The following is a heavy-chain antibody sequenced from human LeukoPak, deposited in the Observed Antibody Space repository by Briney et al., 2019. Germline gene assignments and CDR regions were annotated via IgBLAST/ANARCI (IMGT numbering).Heavy chain of an antibody. CDR2: IKSKTDGGTT. D-gene: IGHD5-18*01. V-gene: IGHV3-15*01. CDR3: TTSDTAMVWDDY. J-gene: IGHJ4*02. Sequence: AGGSLRLSCAASGFTFSNAWMSWVRQAPGKGLEWVGRIKSKTDGGTTDYAAPVKGRFTISRDDSKNTLYLQMNSLKTEDTAVYYCTTSDTAMVWDDYWGQGTLVTVYS. CDR1: GFTFSNAW.